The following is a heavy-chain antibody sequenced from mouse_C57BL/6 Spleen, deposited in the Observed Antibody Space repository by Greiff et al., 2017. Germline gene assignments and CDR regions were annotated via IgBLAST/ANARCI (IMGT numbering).Heavy chain of an antibody. Sequence: EVKLMESGPELVKPGASVKISCKASGYSFTGYYMNWVKQSPEKSLEWIGEINPSTGGTTYNQKFKAKATLTVDKSSSTAYMQLKSLTSEDSAVYYCAWDGYLYAMDYWGQGTSVTVSS. CDR3: AWDGYLYAMDY. CDR1: GYSFTGYY. J-gene: IGHJ4*01. D-gene: IGHD2-3*01. CDR2: INPSTGGT. V-gene: IGHV1-42*01.